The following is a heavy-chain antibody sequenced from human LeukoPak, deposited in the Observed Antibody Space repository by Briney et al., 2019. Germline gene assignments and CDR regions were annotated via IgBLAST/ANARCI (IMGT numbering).Heavy chain of an antibody. J-gene: IGHJ3*02. V-gene: IGHV3-23*01. CDR3: AKDRWYSSGWYLKEAFDI. CDR2: ISGSGGRT. CDR1: GFTFNTYA. Sequence: PGGSLRLSCAASGFTFNTYAMSWVRQAPGEGLEWVAAISGSGGRTYYADSVKGRFTISRGSSTNTLYLQMESLRAEDTAVYYCAKDRWYSSGWYLKEAFDIWGQGTMVTVSS. D-gene: IGHD6-19*01.